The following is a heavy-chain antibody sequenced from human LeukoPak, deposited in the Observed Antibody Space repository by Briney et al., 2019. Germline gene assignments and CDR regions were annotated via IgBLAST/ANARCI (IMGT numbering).Heavy chain of an antibody. J-gene: IGHJ4*02. D-gene: IGHD2-2*01. CDR2: INPNSGGT. CDR3: AREGRGAPAAVTDFDY. Sequence: ASVKVSCKASGYTFTNHGIHWVRQAPGHGLEWMGWINPNSGGTNYAQKFQGRVTMTRDSSINTAYMELSRLESDDAAVYFCAREGRGAPAAVTDFDYWGQGTLVTVSS. CDR1: GYTFTNHG. V-gene: IGHV1-2*02.